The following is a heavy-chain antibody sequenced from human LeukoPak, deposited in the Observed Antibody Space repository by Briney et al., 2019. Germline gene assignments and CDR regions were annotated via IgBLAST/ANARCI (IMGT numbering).Heavy chain of an antibody. V-gene: IGHV1-2*04. J-gene: IGHJ5*02. D-gene: IGHD3-10*01. Sequence: ASVKVSCKASGYTFTGYYMHWVRQAPGQGLEWMGWINPNSGGTNYALKFQGWVTMTRDTSISTAYMELSRLRSDDTAVYYCTRDYYGSGSYWFDPWGQGTLVTVSS. CDR3: TRDYYGSGSYWFDP. CDR1: GYTFTGYY. CDR2: INPNSGGT.